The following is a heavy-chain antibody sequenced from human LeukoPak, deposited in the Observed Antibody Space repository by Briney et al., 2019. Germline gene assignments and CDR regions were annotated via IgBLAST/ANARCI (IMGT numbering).Heavy chain of an antibody. V-gene: IGHV1-24*01. J-gene: IGHJ4*02. CDR3: ATGYCSGGSCYSRGTHFDY. Sequence: GASVKVSCKVSGYTLTELSMHWVRQAPAKGLEWMGGFNPEDGETIYAQKFQGRVTMTEDTSTDTAYMELSSLRSEDTAVYYCATGYCSGGSCYSRGTHFDYWGQGTLVTVSS. D-gene: IGHD2-15*01. CDR1: GYTLTELS. CDR2: FNPEDGET.